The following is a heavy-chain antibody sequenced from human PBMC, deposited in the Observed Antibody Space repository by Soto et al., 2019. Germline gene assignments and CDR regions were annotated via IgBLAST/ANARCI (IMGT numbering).Heavy chain of an antibody. D-gene: IGHD2-2*01. CDR2: ISSSGSTI. V-gene: IGHV3-11*01. Sequence: GGSLRLSCAASGFTFSDYYMSWIRQAPGKGLEWVSYISSSGSTIYYADSVKGRFTISRDNAKNSLYLQMNSLRAEDTAVYYCARDPNIVVVPAAVTGHFDLWGRGTLVTVSS. CDR1: GFTFSDYY. CDR3: ARDPNIVVVPAAVTGHFDL. J-gene: IGHJ2*01.